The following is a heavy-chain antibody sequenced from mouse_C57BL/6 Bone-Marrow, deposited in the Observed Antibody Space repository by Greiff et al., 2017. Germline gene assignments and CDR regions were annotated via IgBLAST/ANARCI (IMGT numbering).Heavy chain of an antibody. D-gene: IGHD2-3*01. Sequence: EVKVEESGGGLVQPGGSLKLSCAASGFTFSDYYMYWVRQTPEKRLEWVAYISNGGGSTYYPDTVKGRFTISRDNAKNTLYLQMSLLKSEDTAMYYCASLYDGYYGAMDYWGQGTSVTVSS. J-gene: IGHJ4*01. CDR3: ASLYDGYYGAMDY. V-gene: IGHV5-12*01. CDR2: ISNGGGST. CDR1: GFTFSDYY.